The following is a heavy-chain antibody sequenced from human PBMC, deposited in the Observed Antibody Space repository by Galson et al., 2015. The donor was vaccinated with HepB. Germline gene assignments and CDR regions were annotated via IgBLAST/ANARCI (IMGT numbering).Heavy chain of an antibody. CDR1: GFTFSSYG. J-gene: IGHJ3*02. Sequence: SLRLSCAASGFTFSSYGMHWVRQAPGKGLEWVAVISYDGSNKYYADSVKGRFTISRDNSKNTLYPQMNSLRAEDTAVYYCANSPGSFDIWGQGTMVTVSS. V-gene: IGHV3-30*18. CDR2: ISYDGSNK. CDR3: ANSPGSFDI.